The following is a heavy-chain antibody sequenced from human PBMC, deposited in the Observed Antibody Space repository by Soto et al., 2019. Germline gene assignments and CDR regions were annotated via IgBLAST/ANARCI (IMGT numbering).Heavy chain of an antibody. CDR1: GYTFTSYY. V-gene: IGHV1-46*01. Sequence: ASVKVSCKASGYTFTSYYMHWVRQAPGQGLEWMGIINPSGGSTSYAQKVQGRVTMTRDTSTSTVYMELSSLRSEDTAGYYCARVISGGYSYVYLGYWGEGPLVTVSS. D-gene: IGHD5-18*01. CDR2: INPSGGST. J-gene: IGHJ4*02. CDR3: ARVISGGYSYVYLGY.